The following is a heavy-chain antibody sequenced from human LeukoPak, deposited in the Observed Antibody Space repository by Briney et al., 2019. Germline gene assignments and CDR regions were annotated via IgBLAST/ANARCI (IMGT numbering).Heavy chain of an antibody. CDR2: ISSSSSYI. CDR3: ARDGMNEARWYFDY. J-gene: IGHJ4*02. Sequence: PGGSLRLSCAASGFTFSSYNMNWVRQAPGKGLEWVSSISSSSSYIYYADSVKGRFTISRDNAKNSLYLQMNSLRAEDTAVYYCARDGMNEARWYFDYWGQGTLVTVSS. CDR1: GFTFSSYN. D-gene: IGHD1-26*01. V-gene: IGHV3-21*01.